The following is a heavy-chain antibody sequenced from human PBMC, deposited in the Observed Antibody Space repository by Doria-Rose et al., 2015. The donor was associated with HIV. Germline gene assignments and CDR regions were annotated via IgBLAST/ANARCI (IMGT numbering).Heavy chain of an antibody. Sequence: SGPVLVKPTETLTLTCTVSGVSLSSPGMGVSWIRQPPGKALEWRANILSDDQRSYKSSLKNRLTISRVTSKSQVFLTMTDMDPVDTATYYCARIKSSRWYHKYYFDFWGQGPLVIVSA. CDR1: GVSLSSPGMG. D-gene: IGHD6-13*01. J-gene: IGHJ4*02. V-gene: IGHV2-26*01. CDR2: ILSDDQR. CDR3: ARIKSSRWYHKYYFDF.